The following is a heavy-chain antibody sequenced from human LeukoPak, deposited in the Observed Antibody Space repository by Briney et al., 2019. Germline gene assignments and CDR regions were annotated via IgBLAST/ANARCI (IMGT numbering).Heavy chain of an antibody. D-gene: IGHD2-2*01. CDR2: IYHRGST. V-gene: IGHV4-38-2*02. J-gene: IGHJ5*02. CDR1: DYSISSDHY. Sequence: SETLSLTCSVPDYSISSDHYWAWIRQPPGKGLEWIGSIYHRGSTYCNPSLKSRLTISVDASKNQFSLKLTSVTAADTAVYYCARGGRSPPPAIGRNWFDPWGQGTLITVSS. CDR3: ARGGRSPPPAIGRNWFDP.